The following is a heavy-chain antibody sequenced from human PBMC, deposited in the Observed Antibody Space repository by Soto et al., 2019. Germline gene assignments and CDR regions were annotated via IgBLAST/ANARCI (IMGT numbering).Heavy chain of an antibody. CDR1: GFTFSSYS. Sequence: EVQLVESGGGLVQPGGSLRLSCVSSGFTFSSYSMVWVRQAPGKGLQWVSYIFVTGATIYYADSVKGRFTVSRDNANNSVFLLMNSLRVEDTGIYYCARDKDWAFDYWGQGTLVTVSS. V-gene: IGHV3-48*03. J-gene: IGHJ4*02. CDR3: ARDKDWAFDY. CDR2: IFVTGATI. D-gene: IGHD3-9*01.